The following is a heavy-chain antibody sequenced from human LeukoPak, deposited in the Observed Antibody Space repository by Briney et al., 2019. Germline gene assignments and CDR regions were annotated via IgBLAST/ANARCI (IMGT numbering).Heavy chain of an antibody. V-gene: IGHV4-59*01. CDR2: IYYTGTT. D-gene: IGHD3-10*01. Sequence: SETLSLTCSVSGGSISIYYWTWIRQIPGKGLEWIGYIYYTGTTNYNPSLKSRVTISVDTSKNQFSLKLSSVTAADTAVYYCARMHRWLGELFIAYWGQGTLVTVSS. CDR1: GGSISIYY. CDR3: ARMHRWLGELFIAY. J-gene: IGHJ4*02.